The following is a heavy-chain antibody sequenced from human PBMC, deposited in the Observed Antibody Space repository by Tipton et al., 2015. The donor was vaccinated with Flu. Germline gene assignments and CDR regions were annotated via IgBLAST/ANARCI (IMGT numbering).Heavy chain of an antibody. Sequence: TLSLTCTVSSGSIRSTNYFCAWIRQPPGKRLELIGSIYPSGTTYYNPSLKSRVTISVDTSKSQFSLNLRSVTAADTAVYYCARDNSLIPAALVYWGQGTLVTVSS. D-gene: IGHD2-2*01. V-gene: IGHV4-39*07. CDR3: ARDNSLIPAALVY. J-gene: IGHJ4*02. CDR2: IYPSGTT. CDR1: SGSIRSTNYF.